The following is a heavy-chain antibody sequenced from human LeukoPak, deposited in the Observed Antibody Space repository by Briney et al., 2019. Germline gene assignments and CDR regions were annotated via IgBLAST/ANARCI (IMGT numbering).Heavy chain of an antibody. V-gene: IGHV1-69*06. J-gene: IGHJ5*02. CDR2: IIPIFGTA. CDR1: GGTFSSYA. CDR3: ASRMVRGVTGYNWFDP. D-gene: IGHD3-10*01. Sequence: ASVKVSCKASGGTFSSYAISWVRQAPGQGLEWMGGIIPIFGTANYAQKFQGRVTITADKSTRTAYMELSSLRSEDTAVYYCASRMVRGVTGYNWFDPWGQGTLVTVSS.